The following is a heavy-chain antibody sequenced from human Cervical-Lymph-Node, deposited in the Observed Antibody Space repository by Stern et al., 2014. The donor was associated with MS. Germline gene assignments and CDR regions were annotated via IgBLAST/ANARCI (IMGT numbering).Heavy chain of an antibody. Sequence: QVQLQESGPGLVKPSQTLSLTCTVSGGSLRSGSYYWSWIRQPAGKGLEWIGRIYPSGKPYYPPSLKRRFTISVAASKNQSSLRLSSVTAADTAVYYCARGGRTGTMTYDYWGQGNLVTVSS. V-gene: IGHV4-61*02. D-gene: IGHD1-1*01. CDR2: IYPSGKP. J-gene: IGHJ4*02. CDR3: ARGGRTGTMTYDY. CDR1: GGSLRSGSYY.